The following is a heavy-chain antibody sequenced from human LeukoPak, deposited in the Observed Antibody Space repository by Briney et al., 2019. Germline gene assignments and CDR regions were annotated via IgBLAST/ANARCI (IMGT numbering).Heavy chain of an antibody. CDR3: ARHNLRGGYYDYVWGSYRYTINY. Sequence: MSSETLSLTCTVSGGSISSSSYSWGWIRQPPGKGLEWIGSIYYSGSTYYNPSLKSRVTISVDTSKNQFSLKLSSVTAADTAVYYCARHNLRGGYYDYVWGSYRYTINYWGQGTLVTVSS. J-gene: IGHJ4*02. V-gene: IGHV4-39*01. CDR2: IYYSGST. D-gene: IGHD3-16*02. CDR1: GGSISSSSYS.